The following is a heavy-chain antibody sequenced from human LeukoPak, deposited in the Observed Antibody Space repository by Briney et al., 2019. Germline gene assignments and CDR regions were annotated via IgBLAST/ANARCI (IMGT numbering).Heavy chain of an antibody. Sequence: GGSLRLSCAASGFTVSSNYMSWVRQAPGKGLEWVSVVYRGGGTKYADSVKGRFTISRDTSKNTMYLQMNSLRDEDTAVYYCRICGGDCSSIDYWGQGALVTVSS. CDR3: RICGGDCSSIDY. J-gene: IGHJ4*02. CDR1: GFTVSSNY. CDR2: VYRGGGT. V-gene: IGHV3-53*01. D-gene: IGHD2-21*02.